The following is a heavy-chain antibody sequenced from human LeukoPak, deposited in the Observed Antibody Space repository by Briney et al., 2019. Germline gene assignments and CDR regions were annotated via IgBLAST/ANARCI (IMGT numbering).Heavy chain of an antibody. Sequence: SETLSLTCTVSGGSISSSSYYWGWIRQPPGKGLEWIGSIYYSGSTYYNPSLKSRVTISVDTSKNQFSLKLSSVTAADTAVYYCARVVRGVSNWFDPWGQGTLVTVSS. CDR1: GGSISSSSYY. CDR2: IYYSGST. D-gene: IGHD3-10*01. J-gene: IGHJ5*02. V-gene: IGHV4-39*07. CDR3: ARVVRGVSNWFDP.